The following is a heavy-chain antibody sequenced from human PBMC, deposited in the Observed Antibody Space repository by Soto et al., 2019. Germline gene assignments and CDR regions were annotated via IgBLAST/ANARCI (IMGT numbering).Heavy chain of an antibody. D-gene: IGHD3-22*01. CDR3: ARGKYYYDSSGYSGMDV. CDR1: GGTFSSYA. V-gene: IGHV1-69*01. Sequence: QVQLVQSGAEVKKPGSSVKVSCKASGGTFSSYAISWVRQALGQGLEWMGGIIPIFGTANYAQKFQGRVTITADESTSTAYMELSSLRSEDTAVYYCARGKYYYDSSGYSGMDVWGQGTTVTVSS. CDR2: IIPIFGTA. J-gene: IGHJ6*02.